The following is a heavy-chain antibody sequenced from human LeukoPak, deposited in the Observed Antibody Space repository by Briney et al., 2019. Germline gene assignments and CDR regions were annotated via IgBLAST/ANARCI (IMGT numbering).Heavy chain of an antibody. CDR3: AKVEFASEGYFDY. D-gene: IGHD1-1*01. CDR2: ISSSSSTI. J-gene: IGHJ4*02. Sequence: GGSLRLSCAASGFTFSSYSMNWVRQAPGKGLEWVSYISSSSSTIYYADSVKGRFTISRDNSKNTLYLQMNSLRAEDTAVYYCAKVEFASEGYFDYWGQGTLVTVSS. V-gene: IGHV3-48*01. CDR1: GFTFSSYS.